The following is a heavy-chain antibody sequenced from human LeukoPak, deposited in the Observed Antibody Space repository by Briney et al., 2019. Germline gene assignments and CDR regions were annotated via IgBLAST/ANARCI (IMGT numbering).Heavy chain of an antibody. CDR2: LNPSGGNT. D-gene: IGHD5-18*01. V-gene: IGHV1-46*01. Sequence: ASVKVSCKASGYTFIHGHVHWVRQAPGQGLEWMGILNPSGGNTIYAPKFQGRLTMTRDTSTTTVYMELSSLRSEDTAVYYCATVDTTMGVYVDHWGQGTLVTVSS. J-gene: IGHJ4*02. CDR1: GYTFIHGH. CDR3: ATVDTTMGVYVDH.